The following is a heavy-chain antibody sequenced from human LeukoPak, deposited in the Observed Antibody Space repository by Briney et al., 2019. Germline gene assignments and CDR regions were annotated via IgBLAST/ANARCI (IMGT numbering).Heavy chain of an antibody. D-gene: IGHD5-18*01. CDR1: GFTFSSYG. CDR3: AKGSPGGDSYGYAYWYFDL. CDR2: IRYDGSNK. J-gene: IGHJ2*01. Sequence: PGGTLRLSCAASGFTFSSYGMHWVRQAPGKGLEGVAFIRYDGSNKYYAAPAKGRFTISRDNSKITMYLQMNSLRAEDTAVYYCAKGSPGGDSYGYAYWYFDLWGRGTLVTVSS. V-gene: IGHV3-30*02.